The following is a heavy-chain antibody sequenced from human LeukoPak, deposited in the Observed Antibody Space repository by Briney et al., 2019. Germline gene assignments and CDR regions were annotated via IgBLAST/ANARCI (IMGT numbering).Heavy chain of an antibody. D-gene: IGHD3-3*01. V-gene: IGHV3-30*03. CDR1: GFTFSDYN. J-gene: IGHJ6*02. CDR3: ARKGGSRFLGRYKYYGLDV. CDR2: ISYDGSSE. Sequence: GSLRLSCAPSGFTFSDYNMNWVRQAPGKGLEWVALISYDGSSEYYADSVKGRFTISRDNSKNTLYLQMNSLRVEDTAVYYCARKGGSRFLGRYKYYGLDVWGQGTTVTVS.